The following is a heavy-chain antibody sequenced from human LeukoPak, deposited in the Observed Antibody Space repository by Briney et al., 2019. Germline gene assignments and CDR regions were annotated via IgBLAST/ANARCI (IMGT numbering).Heavy chain of an antibody. CDR3: AKGARGYSSSWYLGY. Sequence: GGSLRLSCAASGFTFSSYAMSWVRQAPGKGLEWVSAISGSGGSTYYADSVKGRFTIPRDNSKNTLYLQMNSLRAEDTAVYYCAKGARGYSSSWYLGYWGQGTLVTVSS. CDR2: ISGSGGST. CDR1: GFTFSSYA. J-gene: IGHJ4*02. D-gene: IGHD6-13*01. V-gene: IGHV3-23*01.